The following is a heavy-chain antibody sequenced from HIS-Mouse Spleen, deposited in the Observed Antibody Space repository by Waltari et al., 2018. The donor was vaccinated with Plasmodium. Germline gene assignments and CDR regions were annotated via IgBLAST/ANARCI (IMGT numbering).Heavy chain of an antibody. V-gene: IGHV3-7*01. J-gene: IGHJ2*01. D-gene: IGHD6-13*01. CDR3: ASSWYWYFDL. CDR2: IKQDGSEK. CDR1: GFTFRRYW. Sequence: EVQLVESGGGLVKHGGSLRLSCAASGFTFRRYWRSWVRQDPGKGREWVANIKQDGSEKYYVDSVKGRFTISRDNAKNSLYLQMNSLRAEDTAVYYCASSWYWYFDLWGRGTLVTVSS.